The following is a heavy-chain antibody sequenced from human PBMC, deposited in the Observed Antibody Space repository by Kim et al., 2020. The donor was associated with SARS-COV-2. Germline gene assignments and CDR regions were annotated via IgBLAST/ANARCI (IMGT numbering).Heavy chain of an antibody. CDR3: ASGPSSSWYGVDAFDI. J-gene: IGHJ3*02. CDR1: GFTFSDYY. Sequence: GGSLRLSCAASGFTFSDYYMSWIRQAPGKGLEWVSYISSSGSTIYYADSVKGRFTISRDNAKNSLYLQMNSLRAEDTAVYYCASGPSSSWYGVDAFDIWGQGTMVTVSS. CDR2: ISSSGSTI. V-gene: IGHV3-11*01. D-gene: IGHD6-13*01.